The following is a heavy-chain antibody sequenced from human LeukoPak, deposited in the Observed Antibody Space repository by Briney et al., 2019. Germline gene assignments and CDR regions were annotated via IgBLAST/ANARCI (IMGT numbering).Heavy chain of an antibody. D-gene: IGHD5-12*01. CDR2: ISRSGSTI. CDR1: GFTFSSYE. CDR3: ASGYDLPY. V-gene: IGHV3-48*03. J-gene: IGHJ4*02. Sequence: GGSLRLSCAASGFTFSSYEMNWVRQAPGKGLEWVSYISRSGSTIYYADSVKGRFTISRDNAKNSLYLQMNSLRVEDTAVYYCASGYDLPYWGQGTLITVSS.